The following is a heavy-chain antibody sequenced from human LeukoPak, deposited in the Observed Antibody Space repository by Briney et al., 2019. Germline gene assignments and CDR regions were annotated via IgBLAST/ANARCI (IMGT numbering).Heavy chain of an antibody. D-gene: IGHD6-19*01. CDR3: ARDSSGWYYFDY. V-gene: IGHV1-69*04. CDR2: IIPILGIA. Sequence: SVKVSCKASGGTFSSYAISWVRQAPGQGLEWMGRIIPILGIANYAQKFQGRVTITADKSTSTACMELSSLRSEDTAVYYCARDSSGWYYFDYWGQGTLVTVSS. J-gene: IGHJ4*02. CDR1: GGTFSSYA.